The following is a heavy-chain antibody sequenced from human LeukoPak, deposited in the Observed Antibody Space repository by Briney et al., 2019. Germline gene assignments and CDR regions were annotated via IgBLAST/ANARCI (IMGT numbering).Heavy chain of an antibody. V-gene: IGHV3-48*02. J-gene: IGHJ5*02. CDR3: ARERGGTA. CDR2: ISSSSNAI. Sequence: GGSLRLSCAASGFTFNTYGMNWVRQAPGKGLEWLSYISSSSNAIYYADSVRGRFTISRDNAKNSLYLQMNSLRDEDTALYYCARERGGTAWGQGTLVTVSP. D-gene: IGHD3/OR15-3a*01. CDR1: GFTFNTYG.